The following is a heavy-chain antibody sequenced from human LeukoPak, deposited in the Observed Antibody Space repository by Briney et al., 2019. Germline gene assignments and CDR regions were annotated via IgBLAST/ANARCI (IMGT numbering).Heavy chain of an antibody. J-gene: IGHJ4*02. V-gene: IGHV5-51*01. CDR1: GYSFTSYW. CDR3: ARVLRVAGQTDY. D-gene: IGHD6-19*01. Sequence: GGSLQISCKGSGYSFTSYWIGWVRQMTGKGLEWMGIIYPGDYDTRYSPSFQGQVTISADKSISTAYLQWSSLKASDTAMYYCARVLRVAGQTDYWGQGTLVTVSS. CDR2: IYPGDYDT.